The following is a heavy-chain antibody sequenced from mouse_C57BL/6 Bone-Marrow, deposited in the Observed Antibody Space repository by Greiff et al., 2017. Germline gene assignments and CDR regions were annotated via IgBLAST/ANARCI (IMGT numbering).Heavy chain of an antibody. Sequence: QVQLQQSGAELAKPGASVKLSCKASGYTFTSYWMHWVKQRPGQGLEWIGYINPSSGYTKYNQKFKDKATLTADKSSSTAYLQLSSLTFEDSAVYYGARHYRWTLFDYWGQGTTLTVSS. CDR2: INPSSGYT. CDR3: ARHYRWTLFDY. D-gene: IGHD1-2*01. J-gene: IGHJ2*01. V-gene: IGHV1-7*01. CDR1: GYTFTSYW.